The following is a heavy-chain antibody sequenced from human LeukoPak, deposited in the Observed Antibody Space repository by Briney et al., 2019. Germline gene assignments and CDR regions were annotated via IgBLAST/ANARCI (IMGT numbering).Heavy chain of an antibody. Sequence: PGGSLRLSCAASRFTFSNYWMHWVRQAPGKGLVWVSRINSDESSTNYADSVKGRFTISRDNAKNTLYLQMNSLRAEDTAVYYCARGAPYGDYFAYWGQGTLVTVSS. D-gene: IGHD4-17*01. CDR3: ARGAPYGDYFAY. V-gene: IGHV3-74*01. CDR2: INSDESST. J-gene: IGHJ4*02. CDR1: RFTFSNYW.